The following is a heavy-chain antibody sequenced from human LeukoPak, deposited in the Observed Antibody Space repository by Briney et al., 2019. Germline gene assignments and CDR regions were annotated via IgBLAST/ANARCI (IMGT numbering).Heavy chain of an antibody. V-gene: IGHV1-69*04. CDR2: IIPILGIA. J-gene: IGHJ3*02. Sequence: AASVKVSCKASGGTFSSYAISWVRQAPGQGLEWMGRIIPILGIANYAQKFQGRVTITADKSTSTAYMELSSLRSEDTAVYYCARATTKWFGELSTKFDIWGQGTMVTVSS. CDR1: GGTFSSYA. CDR3: ARATTKWFGELSTKFDI. D-gene: IGHD3-10*01.